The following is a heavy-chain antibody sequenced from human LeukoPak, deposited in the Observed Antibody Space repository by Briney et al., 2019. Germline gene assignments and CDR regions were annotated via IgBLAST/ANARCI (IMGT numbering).Heavy chain of an antibody. V-gene: IGHV4-59*08. CDR2: IYYTGST. Sequence: SETLSFTCNVSGGSITSNYWNWIRQPPGKGLEWIGYIYYTGSTNSNPSLKSRLTISLDTSKKPFSLKLSSVTAADTAIYYCASSYFYDGNRYFDYWGQGALVTVSA. CDR1: GGSITSNY. D-gene: IGHD3-22*01. CDR3: ASSYFYDGNRYFDY. J-gene: IGHJ4*02.